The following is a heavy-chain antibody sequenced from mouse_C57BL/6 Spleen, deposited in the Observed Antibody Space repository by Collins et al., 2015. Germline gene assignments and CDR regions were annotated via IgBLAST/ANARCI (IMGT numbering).Heavy chain of an antibody. CDR2: IYPGDGDT. CDR3: ARHYYGSTVFDY. Sequence: QVQLQQSGSELVKPGASVKISCKASGYAFSSSWMNWVKQRPGQGLEWIGRIYPGDGDTNYNGKFKGKATLTADKSSSTAYMQLSSLTSVDSAVYFCARHYYGSTVFDYWGQGTTLTVSS. CDR1: GYAFSSSW. J-gene: IGHJ2*01. V-gene: IGHV1-82*01. D-gene: IGHD1-1*01.